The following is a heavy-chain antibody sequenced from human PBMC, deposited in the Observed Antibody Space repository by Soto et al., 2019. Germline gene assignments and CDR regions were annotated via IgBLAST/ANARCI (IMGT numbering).Heavy chain of an antibody. J-gene: IGHJ3*02. V-gene: IGHV1-2*04. CDR3: ARDSVFYAFDI. CDR2: INPHSGGT. CDR1: GYTFTGYY. Sequence: QVQLVQSVAEVKKPGASVKVSCKASGYTFTGYYMHWVRQAPGQGLEWMGWINPHSGGTNYAQKFQGWVTLTRDTSISTAYMELSRLRSDDTAVYYCARDSVFYAFDIWGQGTMVTVSS.